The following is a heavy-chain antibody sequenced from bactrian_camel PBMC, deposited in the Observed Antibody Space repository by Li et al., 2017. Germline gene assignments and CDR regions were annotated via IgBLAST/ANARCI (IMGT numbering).Heavy chain of an antibody. Sequence: HVQLVESGGGLVQPGGSLLLSCAASGFAFSNYWMYWVRQAPGKGLEWVSSIYTSGSSTYYVDSVKGRLDISKDHAKNTLYLQMNSLKTEDTAVYYCARGPENLWEYGYWGQGTQVTVS. V-gene: IGHV3S6*01. J-gene: IGHJ4*01. CDR2: IYTSGSST. CDR1: GFAFSNYW. CDR3: ARGPENLWEYGY.